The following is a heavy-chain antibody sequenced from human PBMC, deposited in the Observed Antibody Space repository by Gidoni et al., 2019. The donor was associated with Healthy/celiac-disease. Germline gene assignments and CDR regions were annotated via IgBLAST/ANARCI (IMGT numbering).Heavy chain of an antibody. CDR3: AREAVDTAMVEWFDP. D-gene: IGHD5-18*01. V-gene: IGHV4-39*02. Sequence: QLQLQESGPGLVKPSETLSLTCTVSGGSISSSSYYWGWIRQPPGKGLEWIGSIYYSGSTYYNPSLKSRVTISVDTSKNQFSLKLSSVTAADTAVYYYAREAVDTAMVEWFDPWGQGTLVTVSS. CDR1: GGSISSSSYY. J-gene: IGHJ5*02. CDR2: IYYSGST.